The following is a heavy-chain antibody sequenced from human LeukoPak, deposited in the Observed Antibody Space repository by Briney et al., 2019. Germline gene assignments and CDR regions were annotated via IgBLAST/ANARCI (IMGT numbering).Heavy chain of an antibody. V-gene: IGHV1-69*05. J-gene: IGHJ3*02. D-gene: IGHD1-14*01. CDR2: IIPIFGIA. Sequence: ASVKVSCKASGGTFSSYAISWVRQAPGQGLEWMGGIIPIFGIATYAQKFQGRVTITTDESTSTAYVELSSLRSEDTAVYYCAGGPEDAFDIWGQGTMVTVSS. CDR1: GGTFSSYA. CDR3: AGGPEDAFDI.